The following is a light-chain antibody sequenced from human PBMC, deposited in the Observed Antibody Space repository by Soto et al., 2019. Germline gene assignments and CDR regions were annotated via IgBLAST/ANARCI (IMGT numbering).Light chain of an antibody. J-gene: IGKJ2*01. CDR2: AAS. CDR1: QGISTY. V-gene: IGKV1-9*01. Sequence: IQLTQSPSSLSASVGDRVTITCRASQGISTYLAWYQQKPGKAPKLLIYAASTLQSGVPSRFSGSGSGTDFTLTISSLQPEDFAVYYCHQYDNAPQTYGQGTKVEIK. CDR3: HQYDNAPQT.